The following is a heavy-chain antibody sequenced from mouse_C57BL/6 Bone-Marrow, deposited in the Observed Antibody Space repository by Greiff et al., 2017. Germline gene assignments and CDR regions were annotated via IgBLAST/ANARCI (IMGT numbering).Heavy chain of an antibody. J-gene: IGHJ4*01. V-gene: IGHV1-18*01. D-gene: IGHD2-5*01. Sequence: EVQLQQSGPELVKPGASVKIPCKASGYTFTDYNMDWVKQSHGKSLEWIGDINPNNGGTIYNQKFKGKATLTVDKSSSTAYMELRSLTSEDTAVYYCARSRSNYGAMDYWGQGTSVTVSS. CDR2: INPNNGGT. CDR3: ARSRSNYGAMDY. CDR1: GYTFTDYN.